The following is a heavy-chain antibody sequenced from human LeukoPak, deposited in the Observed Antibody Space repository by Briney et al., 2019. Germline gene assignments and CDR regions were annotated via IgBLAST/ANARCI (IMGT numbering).Heavy chain of an antibody. CDR2: MNPNSGNT. CDR3: ARGAYYDSSGYHSPPHYYYYYMDV. CDR1: GYTFTSYD. D-gene: IGHD3-22*01. V-gene: IGHV1-8*01. J-gene: IGHJ6*03. Sequence: GASVKVSCKASGYTFTSYDINWVRQATGQGLEWMGWMNPNSGNTGYAQKFQGRVTMTRNTSISTAYVELSSLRSEDTAVYYCARGAYYDSSGYHSPPHYYYYYMDVWGKGTTVTISS.